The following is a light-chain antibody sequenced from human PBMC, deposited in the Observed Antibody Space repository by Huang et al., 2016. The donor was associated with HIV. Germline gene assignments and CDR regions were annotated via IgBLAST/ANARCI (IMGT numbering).Light chain of an antibody. V-gene: IGKV3-11*01. CDR1: QSISRY. CDR2: EAF. J-gene: IGKJ1*01. Sequence: EIVLTQSPATLSLSPGESATLSCRASQSISRYLAWYQQKPGQAPRLLIYEAFNRVTGIPDRFSGSGAGTDFTLTISSLDPEDFAVYYCQQRSNWPKTFGQGTKVEIK. CDR3: QQRSNWPKT.